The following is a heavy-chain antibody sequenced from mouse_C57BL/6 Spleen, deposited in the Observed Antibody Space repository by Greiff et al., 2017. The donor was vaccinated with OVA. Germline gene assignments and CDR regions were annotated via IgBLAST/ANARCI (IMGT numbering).Heavy chain of an antibody. J-gene: IGHJ3*01. D-gene: IGHD2-3*01. CDR3: ARDDGQAWLAY. CDR1: GFTFSDYG. Sequence: EVKLVESGGGLVKPGGSLKLSCAASGFTFSDYGMHWVRQAPEKGLEWVAYISSGSSTIYYADTVKGRFTISRDNAKNTLFLQMTSLRSEDTAMYYCARDDGQAWLAYWGQGTLVTVSA. V-gene: IGHV5-17*01. CDR2: ISSGSSTI.